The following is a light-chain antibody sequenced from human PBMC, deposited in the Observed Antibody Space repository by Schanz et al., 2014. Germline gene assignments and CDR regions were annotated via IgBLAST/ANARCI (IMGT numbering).Light chain of an antibody. CDR2: DND. V-gene: IGLV1-51*01. CDR3: GTWDSGLSAGRV. J-gene: IGLJ3*02. CDR1: ISNIGSNT. Sequence: QSVLTQPPSASGTPGQTVTISCSGDISNIGSNTVNWYQQLPGTAPKLLIYDNDKRPSGIPDRFSGSKSGTSATLGITGLQTGDEADYYCGTWDSGLSAGRVFGGGTKLTVL.